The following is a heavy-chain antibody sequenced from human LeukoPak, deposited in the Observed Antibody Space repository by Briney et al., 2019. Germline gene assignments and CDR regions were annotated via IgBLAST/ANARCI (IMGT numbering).Heavy chain of an antibody. D-gene: IGHD6-13*01. V-gene: IGHV4-39*07. CDR1: GGSISSSSYY. CDR2: IYYSGST. J-gene: IGHJ3*02. CDR3: ASHTGYSSSWDAFDI. Sequence: SETLSLTCTVSGGSISSSSYYWGWIRQPPGTGLEWIGSIYYSGSTYYNPSLKSRVTISVGTSKNQFSLKLSSVTAADTAVYYCASHTGYSSSWDAFDIWGQGTMVTVSS.